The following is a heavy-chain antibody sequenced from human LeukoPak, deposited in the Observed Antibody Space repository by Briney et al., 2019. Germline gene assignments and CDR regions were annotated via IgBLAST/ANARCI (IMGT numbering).Heavy chain of an antibody. CDR3: ARPVEMATSPFDY. D-gene: IGHD5-24*01. CDR1: GYRFADYW. CDR2: IHPDDSDT. V-gene: IGHV5-51*01. Sequence: GESLKISCKASGYRFADYWIAWVRQAPGQGLEWMGIIHPDDSDTRYSPSFLGQVTISADKSISTAYLQWSSLKASDTAMYYCARPVEMATSPFDYWGQGTLVTVSS. J-gene: IGHJ4*02.